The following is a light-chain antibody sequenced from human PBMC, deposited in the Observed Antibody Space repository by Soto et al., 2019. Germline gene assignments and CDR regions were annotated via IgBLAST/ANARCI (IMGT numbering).Light chain of an antibody. Sequence: EIVLTQSPATLSLSPGERVTLSCRASQSVSSYLAWYKQKPGQAPRLLIYGVSNRATGIPARFRGNGSGTDFTLTISSLAPEDFAVYYCQHRRVWPPMYTFGQGTKLE. CDR3: QHRRVWPPMYT. CDR1: QSVSSY. CDR2: GVS. V-gene: IGKV3-11*01. J-gene: IGKJ2*01.